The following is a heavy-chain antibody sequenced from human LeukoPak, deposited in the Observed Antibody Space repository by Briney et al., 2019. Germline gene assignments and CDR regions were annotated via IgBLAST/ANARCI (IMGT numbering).Heavy chain of an antibody. Sequence: ETLSLTCTVSGYSISSGYYRGWIRPPPGKGLEWVSAIGSSGADTYYADSVRGRFTISRDNTKNTLSLQRNSIRAEGAAVYRCSPYGRSWSRGYGRFDPWGQGTLVTVSS. J-gene: IGHJ5*02. CDR1: GYSISSGYY. CDR2: IGSSGADT. D-gene: IGHD3-10*01. CDR3: SPYGRSWSRGYGRFDP. V-gene: IGHV3-23*01.